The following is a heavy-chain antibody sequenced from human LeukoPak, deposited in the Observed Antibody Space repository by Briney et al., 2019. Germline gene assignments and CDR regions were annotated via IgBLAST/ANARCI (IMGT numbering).Heavy chain of an antibody. J-gene: IGHJ6*04. D-gene: IGHD2-2*01. CDR3: ARSGGPPAGPRFRSYYYYGMDV. CDR2: IYHSGST. CDR1: GYSISSGYY. V-gene: IGHV4-38-2*01. Sequence: SETLSLTCAASGYSISSGYYWGWIRQPPGKGLEWIGSIYHSGSTYYNPSLKSRVTISVDTSKNQFSLKLSSVTAADTAVYYCARSGGPPAGPRFRSYYYYGMDVWGKGTTVTVSS.